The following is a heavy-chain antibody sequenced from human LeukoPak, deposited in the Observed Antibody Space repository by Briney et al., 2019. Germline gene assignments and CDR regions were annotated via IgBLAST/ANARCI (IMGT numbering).Heavy chain of an antibody. CDR1: GFSFSTFG. D-gene: IGHD3-10*01. Sequence: PGGSLRLSCAASGFSFSTFGMNWLRQAPGKGLECVSSITSTSSYTYYADSVKGRFTISRDDAKNSLYLQMNSLRAEDTAVYYCARAVSTYGLDSWGQGTLVTVSS. V-gene: IGHV3-21*01. CDR3: ARAVSTYGLDS. CDR2: ITSTSSYT. J-gene: IGHJ4*02.